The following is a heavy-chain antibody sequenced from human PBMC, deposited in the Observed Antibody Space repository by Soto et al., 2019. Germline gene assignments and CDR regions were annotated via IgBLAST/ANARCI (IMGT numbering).Heavy chain of an antibody. CDR2: IFGRGFGSGGST. CDR3: VKEGRDTTVTTGFDY. J-gene: IGHJ4*02. V-gene: IGHV3-23*01. Sequence: EVQLLESGGDLVQPGGSLRLSCAASGFTFSNYAMNWVRQAPEKGLEWVSTIFGRGFGSGGSTYYADSVKGRFTISRDSSTNTLYLQMNNLRADDTAVYYCVKEGRDTTVTTGFDYWGQGTLVTVSS. D-gene: IGHD4-17*01. CDR1: GFTFSNYA.